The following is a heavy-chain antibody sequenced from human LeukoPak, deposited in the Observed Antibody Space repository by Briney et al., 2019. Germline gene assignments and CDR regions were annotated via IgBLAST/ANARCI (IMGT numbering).Heavy chain of an antibody. J-gene: IGHJ4*02. D-gene: IGHD3-22*01. CDR1: GYTFTSYY. CDR3: ATSALYYYDSSGYPTDY. V-gene: IGHV1-46*01. Sequence: GASVKVSCKASGYTFTSYYMHWVRQAPGQGLEWMGIINPSGGSTSYAQKFQGRVTMTRDTSTSTVYMELSSLRSEDTAVYYCATSALYYYDSSGYPTDYWGQGTLVTVSS. CDR2: INPSGGST.